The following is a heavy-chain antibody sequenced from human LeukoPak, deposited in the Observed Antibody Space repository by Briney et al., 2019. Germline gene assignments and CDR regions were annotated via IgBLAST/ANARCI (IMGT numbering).Heavy chain of an antibody. Sequence: PSETLSLTCTVSGGSISSSSYYWGWIRQPPGKGLEWIGSIYYSGSTYYNPSLKSRVTISVDTSKNQFSLKLSSVTAADTAVYYCARLGLITLYEYWIFQHWGQGTLVTVSS. D-gene: IGHD3-16*01. CDR3: ARLGLITLYEYWIFQH. CDR1: GGSISSSSYY. V-gene: IGHV4-39*01. CDR2: IYYSGST. J-gene: IGHJ1*01.